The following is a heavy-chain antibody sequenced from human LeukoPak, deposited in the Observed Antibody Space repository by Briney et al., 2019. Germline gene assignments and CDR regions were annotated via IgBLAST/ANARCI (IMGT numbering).Heavy chain of an antibody. J-gene: IGHJ4*02. D-gene: IGHD1-26*01. CDR2: IHNAGST. V-gene: IGHV4-39*01. CDR1: GDSISSSTYY. Sequence: SETLSFTCTVSGDSISSSTYYWGWIRQPPGKGLEWIGSIHNAGSTYYNPSLKSRVSISVDTSKAHFSLKLRSATAADTAVYYCARHGGISGVGPTEDYWGQGTLVTVSS. CDR3: ARHGGISGVGPTEDY.